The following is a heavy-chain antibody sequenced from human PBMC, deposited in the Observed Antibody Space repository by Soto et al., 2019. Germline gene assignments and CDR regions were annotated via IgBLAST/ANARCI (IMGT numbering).Heavy chain of an antibody. CDR2: IDYSSDTT. J-gene: IGHJ6*02. CDR1: GITLSRFR. V-gene: IGHV3-48*02. D-gene: IGHD3-3*01. CDR3: ARLYYDYV. Sequence: PGGSLRLSCVASGITLSRFRVHWGRQAPGKGLEWIADIDYSSDTTSYADSVKGRFTISRDNAKNSLYLQMNSLRDEDTAVYYCARLYYDYVWGQGTTVTVSS.